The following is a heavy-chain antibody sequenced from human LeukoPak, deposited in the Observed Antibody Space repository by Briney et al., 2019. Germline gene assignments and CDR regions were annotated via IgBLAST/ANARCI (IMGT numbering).Heavy chain of an antibody. Sequence: SETLSLTCTVSGASISSYYWSSIRQPPGKGLEWIGYIYYSGSTNYNPSLKSRVTISVDTSKNQFSLKLSSVTAADTAVYYCARGGSDIGGDWFDPWGQGTLVTVSS. CDR3: ARGGSDIGGDWFDP. J-gene: IGHJ5*02. D-gene: IGHD2-15*01. CDR1: GASISSYY. V-gene: IGHV4-59*01. CDR2: IYYSGST.